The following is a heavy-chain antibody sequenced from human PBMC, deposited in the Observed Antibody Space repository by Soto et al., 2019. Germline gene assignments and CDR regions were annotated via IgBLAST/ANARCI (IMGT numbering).Heavy chain of an antibody. D-gene: IGHD1-1*01. V-gene: IGHV1-18*01. CDR3: ARDRDWNLDY. CDR1: GYTFSNYG. J-gene: IGHJ4*02. Sequence: QVQLVQSGAEVKKPGASVKVSCKASGYTFSNYGFSWMRQAPGQGLEWMGWIYIDDTKYAQNLQGRVTMTTDTSTSTVYMELRSLRYDDTAGYFCARDRDWNLDYWGQGTLVTVSS. CDR2: IYIDDT.